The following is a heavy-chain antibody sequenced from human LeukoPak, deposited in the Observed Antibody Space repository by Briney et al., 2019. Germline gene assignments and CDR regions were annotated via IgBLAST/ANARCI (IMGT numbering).Heavy chain of an antibody. CDR2: ISYDGSTK. V-gene: IGHV3-30-3*01. CDR1: GFTFSSYA. J-gene: IGHJ3*02. D-gene: IGHD3-16*02. CDR3: AKAPRDYVWGSYRGDAFDI. Sequence: GGSLRLSCAASGFTFSSYAMHWVRQAPGKGLEWVAVISYDGSTKYYADSVKGRFTISRDNSKNTLYLQMNSLRAEDTAVYYCAKAPRDYVWGSYRGDAFDIWGQGTMVTVSS.